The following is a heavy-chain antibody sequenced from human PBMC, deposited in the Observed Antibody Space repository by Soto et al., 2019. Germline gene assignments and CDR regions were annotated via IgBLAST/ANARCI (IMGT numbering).Heavy chain of an antibody. CDR1: GFTFSSYW. CDR3: ARDRVSNYYYYGMDV. Sequence: GGSLRLSCAASGFTFSSYWMHWVRQAPGKGLVWVSRINSDGSSTSYADSVKGRFTISRDNAKNTLYLQMNSLRAEDTAVYYCARDRVSNYYYYGMDVWGQGTTVTVSS. D-gene: IGHD6-13*01. CDR2: INSDGSST. V-gene: IGHV3-74*01. J-gene: IGHJ6*02.